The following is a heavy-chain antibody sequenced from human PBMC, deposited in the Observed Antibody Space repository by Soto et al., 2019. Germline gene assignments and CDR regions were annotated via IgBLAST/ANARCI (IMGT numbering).Heavy chain of an antibody. CDR3: ARARRGGYCGGDCHSNWFDP. V-gene: IGHV4-4*02. CDR1: GGSISSSNW. D-gene: IGHD2-21*02. CDR2: IYHSGST. J-gene: IGHJ5*02. Sequence: SETLSLTCAVSGGSISSSNWWSWVRQPPGKGLEWIGEIYHSGSTNYNPSLKSRVTISVDTSKNQFSLKLSSVTAADTAVYYCARARRGGYCGGDCHSNWFDPWGQGTLVTVSS.